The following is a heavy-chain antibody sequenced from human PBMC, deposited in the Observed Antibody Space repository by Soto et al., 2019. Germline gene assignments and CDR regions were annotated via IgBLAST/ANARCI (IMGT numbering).Heavy chain of an antibody. J-gene: IGHJ6*02. V-gene: IGHV1-69*13. CDR2: IIPIFGTA. CDR3: ARDFSSGHYGMDV. D-gene: IGHD3-3*01. CDR1: GGTFSSYA. Sequence: SVKVSCKASGGTFSSYAISWVRQAPGQGLEWMGGIIPIFGTANYAQKFQGRVTITADESTSTAYMELSSLRSEDTAVYYCARDFSSGHYGMDVWGQGTTVTVSS.